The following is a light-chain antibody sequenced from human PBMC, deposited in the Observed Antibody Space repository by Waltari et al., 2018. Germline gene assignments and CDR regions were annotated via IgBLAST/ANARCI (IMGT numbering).Light chain of an antibody. Sequence: QSALTQPGSVSGSPGQSITISCTGSNSDVGGYKHVSWYQHHPGKAPQPLISTVNTRPAVICTRFSVSKSGNTASLTISGLQAEDEAVYYCTSFTSSVTFDVVFGGGTKLTVL. CDR3: TSFTSSVTFDVV. J-gene: IGLJ2*01. V-gene: IGLV2-14*03. CDR2: TVN. CDR1: NSDVGGYKH.